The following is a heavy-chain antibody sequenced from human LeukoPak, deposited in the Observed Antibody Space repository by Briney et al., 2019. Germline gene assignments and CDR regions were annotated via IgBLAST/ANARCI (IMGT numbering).Heavy chain of an antibody. CDR2: ISWNSGSI. D-gene: IGHD6-13*01. CDR3: TREGITAAADY. Sequence: GGSLRLSCAASGFTFDDYAMHWVRQAPGKGLEWVSGISWNSGSIGYADSVKGRFTISRDNAKNSLYLQLNSLRGEDTAVYYCTREGITAAADYWGQGTLVTVSS. CDR1: GFTFDDYA. J-gene: IGHJ4*02. V-gene: IGHV3-9*01.